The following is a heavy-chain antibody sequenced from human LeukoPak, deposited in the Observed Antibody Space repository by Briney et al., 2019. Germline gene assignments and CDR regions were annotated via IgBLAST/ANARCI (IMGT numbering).Heavy chain of an antibody. CDR2: INHSGST. D-gene: IGHD3-10*01. V-gene: IGHV4-34*01. CDR1: GGSFSGYY. J-gene: IGHJ4*02. CDR3: ARWWGPRGYYGSGSYYRLDYFDY. Sequence: SETLSLTCAVYGGSFSGYYWSWIRQPPGKGLEWIGEINHSGSTNYNPSLKSRVTISVDTSKNQFSLKLSSVTAADTAVYYCARWWGPRGYYGSGSYYRLDYFDYWGQGTLVTVSS.